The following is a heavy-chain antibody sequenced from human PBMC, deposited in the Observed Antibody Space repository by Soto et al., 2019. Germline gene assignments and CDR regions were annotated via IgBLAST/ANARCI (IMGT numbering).Heavy chain of an antibody. J-gene: IGHJ4*02. CDR3: ASDAVTRTEGPDF. D-gene: IGHD6-19*01. V-gene: IGHV1-2*02. CDR1: GYTFSGFY. CDR2: INPNSGGT. Sequence: XSVKVSCKASGYTFSGFYMHWVRQAPGQGLEWMGWINPNSGGTKSAEKFQGRVTMNRDTYISTDYMELSRLTSDDTAVYYCASDAVTRTEGPDFCGQGGQVNVSS.